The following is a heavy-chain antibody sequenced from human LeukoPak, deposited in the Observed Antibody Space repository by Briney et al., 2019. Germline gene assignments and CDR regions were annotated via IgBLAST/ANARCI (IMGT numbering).Heavy chain of an antibody. J-gene: IGHJ4*02. V-gene: IGHV3-23*01. D-gene: IGHD3-16*01. Sequence: AGGPLRLSCAASGFTFTNYALSWVRQAPGKCLEWISSVGAGGGGTYYSHSDKGRFAISRDNSKDTLYLQMNSLRGEDPAVYYSATDPYSPGWREGDYFDRWGQGTLVTVPS. CDR1: GFTFTNYA. CDR3: ATDPYSPGWREGDYFDR. CDR2: VGAGGGGT.